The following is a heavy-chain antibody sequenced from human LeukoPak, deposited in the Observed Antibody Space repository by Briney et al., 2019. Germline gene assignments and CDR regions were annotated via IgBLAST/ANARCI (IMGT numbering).Heavy chain of an antibody. J-gene: IGHJ3*02. CDR3: ARDQPRKHTVTTPVAFDI. CDR2: ISAYNANT. V-gene: IGHV1-18*01. Sequence: GASVKVSCKASGYTFTSYGISWVRQAPGQGLEWMGWISAYNANTNYALKLQGRVTMTTDTSTSTAYMELRSLRSDDTAVYYCARDQPRKHTVTTPVAFDIWGQGTMVTVSS. CDR1: GYTFTSYG. D-gene: IGHD4-17*01.